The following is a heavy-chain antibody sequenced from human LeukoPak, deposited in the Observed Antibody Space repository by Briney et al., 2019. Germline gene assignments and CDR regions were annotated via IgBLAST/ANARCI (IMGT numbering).Heavy chain of an antibody. V-gene: IGHV3-21*01. CDR1: GFTFSSYS. CDR3: ARVDGYSYGPFDY. J-gene: IGHJ4*02. D-gene: IGHD5-18*01. CDR2: ISSSSSYI. Sequence: GGSLRLSCAASGFTFSSYSMNWVRQAPGKGLEWVSSISSSSSYIYYADSVKGRFTISRDNAKNSLYLQMNSLRAEDTAVYYCARVDGYSYGPFDYWGQGTLVTVSS.